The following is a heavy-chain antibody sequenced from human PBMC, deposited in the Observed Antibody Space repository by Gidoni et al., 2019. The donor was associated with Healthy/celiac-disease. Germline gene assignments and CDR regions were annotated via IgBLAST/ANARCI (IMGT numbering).Heavy chain of an antibody. CDR2: IKQDGSEK. CDR3: ARGTRGIAARLHPYDYYYGMDV. Sequence: EVQLVESGGGLVQPGGSLRLSCAASGFTFSSYWMSWVRQAPGKGLEWVANIKQDGSEKYYVDAVKGRFTISRENAKNSLYLQMNSRRAEDTAVYYCARGTRGIAARLHPYDYYYGMDVWGQGTTVTVSS. J-gene: IGHJ6*02. D-gene: IGHD6-6*01. V-gene: IGHV3-7*01. CDR1: GFTFSSYW.